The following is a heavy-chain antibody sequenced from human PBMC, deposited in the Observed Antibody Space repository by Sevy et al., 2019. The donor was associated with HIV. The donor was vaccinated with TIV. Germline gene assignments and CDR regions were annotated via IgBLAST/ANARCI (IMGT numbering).Heavy chain of an antibody. CDR2: VSFDGDST. J-gene: IGHJ6*02. CDR3: AKRGGHDTSGYVSYYYYGMDV. D-gene: IGHD2-2*01. CDR1: EFSFRNYD. Sequence: GGSLRLSCAASEFSFRNYDMHWVRQAPGKGLEWLALVSFDGDSTYSADSVKGRFTSSRDNSKNTLYLQMNSLRVEDTAIYYCAKRGGHDTSGYVSYYYYGMDVWGQGTTVTVSS. V-gene: IGHV3-30*18.